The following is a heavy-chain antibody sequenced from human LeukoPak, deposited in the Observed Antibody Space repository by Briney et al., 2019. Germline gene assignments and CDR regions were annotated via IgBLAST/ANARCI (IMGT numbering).Heavy chain of an antibody. D-gene: IGHD1/OR15-1a*01. V-gene: IGHV3-33*06. Sequence: GGSLRLSCAASGFTFSSYGMHRVRQAPGKGLEWVAVIWYDGSNKYYADSVKGRFTISRDNSKNTLYLQMNSLRAEDTAVYYCAKAFITGTRRYYYMDVWGKGTTVTVSS. CDR3: AKAFITGTRRYYYMDV. CDR1: GFTFSSYG. CDR2: IWYDGSNK. J-gene: IGHJ6*03.